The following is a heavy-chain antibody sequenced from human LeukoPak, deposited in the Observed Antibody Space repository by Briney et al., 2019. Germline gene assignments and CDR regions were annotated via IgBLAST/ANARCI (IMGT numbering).Heavy chain of an antibody. Sequence: SETLSLTCAVYGVSFSAYYWTWIRQPPGKGLEWIGEINHSGSTNYNPSLKSRVTISVDTSKNQLSLKLSSVTAADTAMFYCAGGRRAVGYCSGGSCYPRSFDIWGQGTMVTVS. CDR2: INHSGST. CDR3: AGGRRAVGYCSGGSCYPRSFDI. CDR1: GVSFSAYY. J-gene: IGHJ3*02. V-gene: IGHV4-34*01. D-gene: IGHD2-15*01.